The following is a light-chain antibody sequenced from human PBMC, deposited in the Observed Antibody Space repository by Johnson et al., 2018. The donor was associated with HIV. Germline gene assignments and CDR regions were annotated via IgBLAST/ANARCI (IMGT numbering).Light chain of an antibody. CDR3: GAWDSGLTAGV. CDR2: DND. V-gene: IGLV1-51*01. Sequence: QSVLTQPPSVSAAPGQRVTISCSGSSSNIGNNYVSWYQHLPGTAPKLLIYDNDKRPSGIPDRFSGSRSGTSATLGITGLQTGDEADDYCGAWDSGLTAGVVGTGTKVTVL. J-gene: IGLJ1*01. CDR1: SSNIGNNY.